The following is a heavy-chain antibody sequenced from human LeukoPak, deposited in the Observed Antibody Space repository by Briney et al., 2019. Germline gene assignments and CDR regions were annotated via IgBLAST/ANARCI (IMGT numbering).Heavy chain of an antibody. V-gene: IGHV4-34*01. CDR2: INHSGST. J-gene: IGHJ4*02. CDR1: GGSFSGYY. Sequence: SETLSLTCAVYGGSFSGYYWSWIRQPPGKGLEWIGEINHSGSTNYNPSLKSRVTISVDTSKNQFSLKLSSVTAADTAVYYCARGIAPTDSRGYWGQGTLVTVSS. CDR3: ARGIAPTDSRGY. D-gene: IGHD2/OR15-2a*01.